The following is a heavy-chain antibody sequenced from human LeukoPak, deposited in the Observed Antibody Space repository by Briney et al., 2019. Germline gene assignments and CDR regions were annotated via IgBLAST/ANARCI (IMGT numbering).Heavy chain of an antibody. CDR2: IFPGDSDT. Sequence: GESLKISCKVSGYIFTSYWIAWVRQMPGKGLGWMGIIFPGDSDTRYSPSFQGQVTISADKSISTAYLQWSSLKASDTATYYCARLPGSGHATNFDYWGQGTLVTVSS. D-gene: IGHD5-12*01. J-gene: IGHJ4*02. CDR3: ARLPGSGHATNFDY. V-gene: IGHV5-51*01. CDR1: GYIFTSYW.